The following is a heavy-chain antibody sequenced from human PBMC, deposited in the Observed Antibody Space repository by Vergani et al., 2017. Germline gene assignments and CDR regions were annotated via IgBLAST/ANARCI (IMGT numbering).Heavy chain of an antibody. CDR2: IIPIFGTA. Sequence: QVQLVQSGAEVKKPGSSVKVSCKASGGTFSSYAISWVRQAPGQGLEWMGGIIPIFGTANYAQKFQGRVTITADESTSTAYMELRSLRSEDTAVYYCARGEASYCGGDCYSEWFDAWGQGTLVTVSS. D-gene: IGHD2-21*02. V-gene: IGHV1-69*01. CDR1: GGTFSSYA. CDR3: ARGEASYCGGDCYSEWFDA. J-gene: IGHJ5*02.